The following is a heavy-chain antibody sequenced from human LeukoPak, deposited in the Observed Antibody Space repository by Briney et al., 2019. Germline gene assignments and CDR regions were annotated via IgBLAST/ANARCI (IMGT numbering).Heavy chain of an antibody. CDR1: GFSISDYW. J-gene: IGHJ4*02. V-gene: IGHV3-74*01. Sequence: GGSLRLSCAASGFSISDYWMHWVRQAPGKGLVWVSRINSDGSDTTYADSVKGRFTISRDNAKNMLYLQMNSLRAEDTAVYYCSFERARSGRGSGWRIFDYWGQGTLVTVSS. CDR2: INSDGSDT. CDR3: SFERARSGRGSGWRIFDY. D-gene: IGHD6-19*01.